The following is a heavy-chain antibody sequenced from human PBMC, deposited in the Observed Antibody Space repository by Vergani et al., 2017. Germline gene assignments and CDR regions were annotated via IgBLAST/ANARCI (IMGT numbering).Heavy chain of an antibody. CDR2: MYHSGST. CDR3: GRVADFYGLGSCHLDL. CDR1: GGSMSGYY. D-gene: IGHD3-10*01. J-gene: IGHJ5*02. Sequence: QVRLQESGPGLVKPSETLSLTCSVSGGSMSGYYWSWIRQPPGKELEWIGYMYHSGSTNYNPSLETRITISGDTSKNQFSLKLNSVTAADTAVYYCGRVADFYGLGSCHLDLWGQGILVSVSS. V-gene: IGHV4-59*01.